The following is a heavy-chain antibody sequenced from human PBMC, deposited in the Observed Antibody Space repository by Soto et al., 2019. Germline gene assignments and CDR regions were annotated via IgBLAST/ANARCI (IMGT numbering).Heavy chain of an antibody. CDR2: ISAYNGNT. Sequence: GASLKVSCKSSGYPFTSYVISWVRQAPGQGLEWMGWISAYNGNTNYAQKLQGRVTMTTDTSTSTAYMELRSLRSDDTAVYYCAREEVDGPIDYWGQGTPVTVSS. V-gene: IGHV1-18*01. CDR3: AREEVDGPIDY. CDR1: GYPFTSYV. J-gene: IGHJ4*02.